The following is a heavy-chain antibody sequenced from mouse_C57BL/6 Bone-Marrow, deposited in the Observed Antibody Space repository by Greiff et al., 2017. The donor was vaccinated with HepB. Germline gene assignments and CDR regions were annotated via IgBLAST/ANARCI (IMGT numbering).Heavy chain of an antibody. CDR1: GYTFTDYE. J-gene: IGHJ4*01. CDR2: IDPETGGT. CDR3: TQTAQATGAMDY. V-gene: IGHV1-15*01. D-gene: IGHD3-2*02. Sequence: QVHVKQSGAELVRPGASVTLSCKASGYTFTDYEMHWVKQTPVHGLEWIGAIDPETGGTAYNQKFKGKAILTADKSSSTAYMELRSLTSEDSAVYYCTQTAQATGAMDYWGQGTSVTVSS.